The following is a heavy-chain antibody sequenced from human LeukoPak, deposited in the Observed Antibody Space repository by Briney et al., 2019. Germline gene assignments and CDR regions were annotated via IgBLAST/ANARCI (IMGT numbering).Heavy chain of an antibody. CDR1: GGSISSGDYY. V-gene: IGHV4-30-4*01. Sequence: SQTLSLTCTVSGGSISSGDYYWSWIRQPPGKGLEWIGYIYYSRSTYYNPSLKSRVTISVDTSKNQFSLKLSSVTAADTAVYYCARVMKGYCSGGSCYSYYFDYWGQGTLVTVSS. D-gene: IGHD2-15*01. J-gene: IGHJ4*02. CDR3: ARVMKGYCSGGSCYSYYFDY. CDR2: IYYSRST.